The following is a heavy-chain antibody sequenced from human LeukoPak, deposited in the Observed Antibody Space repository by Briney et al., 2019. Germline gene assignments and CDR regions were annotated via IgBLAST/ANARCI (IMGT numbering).Heavy chain of an antibody. CDR1: GFTFSSYS. CDR3: ARGGSDGYSGYAGFDY. D-gene: IGHD5-12*01. Sequence: GGSLRPSCAASGFTFSSYSMNWVRQAPGKGLEWVSSISSSSSYIYYADSVKGRFTISRDNAKNSLYLQMNSLRAEDTAVYYCARGGSDGYSGYAGFDYWGQGTLVTVSS. V-gene: IGHV3-21*01. CDR2: ISSSSSYI. J-gene: IGHJ4*02.